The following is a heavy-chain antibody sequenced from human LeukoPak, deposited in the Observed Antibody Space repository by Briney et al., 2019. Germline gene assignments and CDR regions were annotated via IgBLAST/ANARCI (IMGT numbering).Heavy chain of an antibody. CDR2: ISSSSSYI. CDR3: AKTDIYDAFDI. Sequence: GGSLRLSCAASGFTFSSYSMNWVRQAPGKGLEWVSSISSSSSYIYYADSVMGRFAVSRDNAKNSLYLQMNSLRAEDTAVYYCAKTDIYDAFDIWGQGTMVTVSS. J-gene: IGHJ3*02. V-gene: IGHV3-21*01. CDR1: GFTFSSYS. D-gene: IGHD3-9*01.